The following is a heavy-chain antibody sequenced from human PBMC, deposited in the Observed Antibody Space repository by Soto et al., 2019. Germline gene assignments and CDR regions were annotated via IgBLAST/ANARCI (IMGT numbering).Heavy chain of an antibody. Sequence: EVQLVESGGGLVQPGGSLRLSCAASGFTFSSYWMSWVRQAPGKGLEWVANIKQDGSEKYYVDSVKGRFTISRDNAKNSLYLQMNSLRAEDTAVYYCARDAVSHYTSFTYYDFWSGYQPRLDWYYGMDVWGQGTTVTVSS. J-gene: IGHJ6*02. V-gene: IGHV3-7*03. CDR3: ARDAVSHYTSFTYYDFWSGYQPRLDWYYGMDV. CDR1: GFTFSSYW. D-gene: IGHD3-3*01. CDR2: IKQDGSEK.